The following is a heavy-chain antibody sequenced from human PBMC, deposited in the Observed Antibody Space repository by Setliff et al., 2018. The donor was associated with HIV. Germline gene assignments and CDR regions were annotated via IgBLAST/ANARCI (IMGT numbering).Heavy chain of an antibody. Sequence: SETLSLTCAVSGYSISTNEWWGWIRQPPGKGLAWIGYISNSGKIYYDPSLKSRVTISVDTSSNHFSLRLTAVTAADTAVYYCARATSPRPMVRGGWFDPWGQGTLVTVSS. D-gene: IGHD3-10*01. V-gene: IGHV4-28*05. CDR3: ARATSPRPMVRGGWFDP. CDR2: ISNSGKI. CDR1: GYSISTNEW. J-gene: IGHJ5*02.